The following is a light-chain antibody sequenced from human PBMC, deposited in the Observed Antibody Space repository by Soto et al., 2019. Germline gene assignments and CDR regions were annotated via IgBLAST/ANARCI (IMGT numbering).Light chain of an antibody. CDR2: DAA. CDR3: QQYGSSLN. J-gene: IGKJ4*01. V-gene: IGKV3-20*01. Sequence: EIVLTQSPCTLSVSGGERPTLSWMAIQSGSSNYLAWYQQKPGQGPRLLVFDAASRATGIPDRFSGSGSGTDFTLIISRVDPEDFAVYYCQQYGSSLNFGGGTKVDI. CDR1: QSGSSNY.